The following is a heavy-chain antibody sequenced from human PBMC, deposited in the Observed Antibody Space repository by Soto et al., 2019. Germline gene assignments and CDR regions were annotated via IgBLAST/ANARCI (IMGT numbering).Heavy chain of an antibody. CDR2: IHRASTNI. D-gene: IGHD4-17*01. V-gene: IGHV3-21*06. CDR3: ARRAVTTYHFFDY. CDR1: GFTFSSYA. J-gene: IGHJ4*02. Sequence: GGSLRLSCAASGFTFSSYAMHWVRQAPGKGLEWVSAIHRASTNIYYADSVRGRFTISRDNAKSSLYLQMNSLTVEDTAVYYCARRAVTTYHFFDYWGQGALVTVS.